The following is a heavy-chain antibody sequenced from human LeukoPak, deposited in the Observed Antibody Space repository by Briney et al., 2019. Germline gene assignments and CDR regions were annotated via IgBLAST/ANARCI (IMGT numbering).Heavy chain of an antibody. CDR1: GYTFTGYY. CDR3: ERQQQLLDY. CDR2: FNPDSGGT. Sequence: VAPVKVSCKASGYTFTGYYMHWVRQAPGQGLEWMGWFNPDSGGTHYAQKFQGRVTMTRDTSISTAYMELNRLRSDDTAVYYCERQQQLLDYWGQGTLVTVSS. D-gene: IGHD6-13*01. J-gene: IGHJ4*02. V-gene: IGHV1-2*02.